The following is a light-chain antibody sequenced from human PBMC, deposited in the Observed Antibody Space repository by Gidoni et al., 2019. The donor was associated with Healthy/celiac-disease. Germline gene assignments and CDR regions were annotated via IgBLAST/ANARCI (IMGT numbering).Light chain of an antibody. CDR1: QSVSSN. Sequence: EIVMTQSPATLSVSPGERATLPCRASQSVSSNLAWYQQKPGQAPRLLIYGASTRATGIPARFSGSGSGTEFTLTFSSLQSEDFAVYYCQQYNNWPLYTFGQXTKLEIK. V-gene: IGKV3-15*01. CDR2: GAS. J-gene: IGKJ2*01. CDR3: QQYNNWPLYT.